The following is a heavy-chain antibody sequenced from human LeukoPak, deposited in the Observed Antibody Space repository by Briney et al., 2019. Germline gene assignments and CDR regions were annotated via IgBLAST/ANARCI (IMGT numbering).Heavy chain of an antibody. CDR3: ARQGYDFWSGYLDY. CDR1: GGSISSYY. J-gene: IGHJ4*02. V-gene: IGHV4-59*08. CDR2: ISYSGST. D-gene: IGHD3-3*01. Sequence: SETLSLTCTVSGGSISSYYWSWIRQPPGKGLEWIGYISYSGSTNYNPSLKSRVTISVDTSKNQFSLKLSSVTAADPAVYYCARQGYDFWSGYLDYWGQGTLVTVSS.